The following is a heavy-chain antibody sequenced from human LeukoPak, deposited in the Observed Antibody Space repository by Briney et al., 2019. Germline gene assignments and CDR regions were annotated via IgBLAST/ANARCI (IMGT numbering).Heavy chain of an antibody. CDR3: ARGSCTGSSCYAFDY. J-gene: IGHJ4*02. CDR2: IYSGGTT. Sequence: GGSLTLSCAASGFIVSSNYMTWVRQAPGKGLELVSVIYSGGTTYYADSVKGRFTVSRDNSKNTLYLQMNSLRAEDTAVYYCARGSCTGSSCYAFDYWGQGTLVTVSS. CDR1: GFIVSSNY. D-gene: IGHD2-2*01. V-gene: IGHV3-66*01.